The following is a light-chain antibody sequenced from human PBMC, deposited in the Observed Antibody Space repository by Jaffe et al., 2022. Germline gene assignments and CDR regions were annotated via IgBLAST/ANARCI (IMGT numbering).Light chain of an antibody. CDR3: QQSYSTPGAT. J-gene: IGKJ4*01. Sequence: DIQMTQSPSSLSASAGDRVTITCRASQSISSDLNWYQQKPGKAPKLLIFAASSLQSGVPSRFSGSGSGTDFTLTISSLQPEDFATYYCQQSYSTPGATFGGGTKVEIK. CDR1: QSISSD. V-gene: IGKV1-39*01. CDR2: AAS.